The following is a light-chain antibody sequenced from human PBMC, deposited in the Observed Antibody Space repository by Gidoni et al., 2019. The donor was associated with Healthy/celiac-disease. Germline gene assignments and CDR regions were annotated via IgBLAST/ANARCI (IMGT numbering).Light chain of an antibody. V-gene: IGLV2-14*01. J-gene: IGLJ2*01. CDR1: SRDVGGYNY. CDR3: SSYTSSSTLVV. Sequence: QSALTQPASVSGSPGQSITISCTGTSRDVGGYNYVSWYQQHPGKAPKLIIYAVSNRPSGVPDRFSGSKSGNTASLTISGLQAEDEADYYCSSYTSSSTLVVFGGGTKLTVL. CDR2: AVS.